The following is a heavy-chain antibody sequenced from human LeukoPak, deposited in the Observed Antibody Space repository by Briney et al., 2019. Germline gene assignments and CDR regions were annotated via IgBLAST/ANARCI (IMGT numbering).Heavy chain of an antibody. J-gene: IGHJ4*02. CDR3: ARGRSIAARPYYY. D-gene: IGHD6-6*01. Sequence: SETLSLTCAVYGGSFSGYYWSWIRQPPGKGLEWIGEINHSGSTNYNPSLKSRVTISVDTSKNQFSLKLSSVTAADTAVYYCARGRSIAARPYYYWGQGTLVNVSS. V-gene: IGHV4-34*01. CDR1: GGSFSGYY. CDR2: INHSGST.